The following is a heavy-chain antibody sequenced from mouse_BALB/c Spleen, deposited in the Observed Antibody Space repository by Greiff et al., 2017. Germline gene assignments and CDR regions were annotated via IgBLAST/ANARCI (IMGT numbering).Heavy chain of an antibody. CDR1: GFNIKDYY. Sequence: VQLQQSGAELVRSGASVKLSCTASGFNIKDYYMHWVKQRPEQGLEWIGWIDPENGDTEYAPKFQGKATMTADTSSNTAYLQLSSLTSEDTAVYYCNAGGTTVVGNYYAMDYWGQGTSVTVSS. CDR2: IDPENGDT. J-gene: IGHJ4*01. CDR3: NAGGTTVVGNYYAMDY. V-gene: IGHV14-4*02. D-gene: IGHD1-1*01.